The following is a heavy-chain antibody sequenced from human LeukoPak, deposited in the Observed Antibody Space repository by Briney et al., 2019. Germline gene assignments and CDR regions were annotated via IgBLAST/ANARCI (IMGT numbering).Heavy chain of an antibody. CDR3: ARYYDSSGYYCY. CDR2: IYYSGST. CDR1: GGSISSGGYY. V-gene: IGHV4-31*03. D-gene: IGHD3-22*01. J-gene: IGHJ4*02. Sequence: SETLSLTCTVSGGSISSGGYYWSWIRQHPGKGLEWIGYIYYSGSTYYNPSLKSRVTISVDTSKNQFSLKLSSVTAADTAVYYCARYYDSSGYYCYWGQGTLVTVSS.